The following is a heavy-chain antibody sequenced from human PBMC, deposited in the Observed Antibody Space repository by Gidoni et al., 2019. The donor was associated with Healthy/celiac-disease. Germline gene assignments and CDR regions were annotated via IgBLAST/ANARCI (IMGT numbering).Heavy chain of an antibody. J-gene: IGHJ4*02. CDR3: AKDPLRFLEWLYCDY. D-gene: IGHD3-3*01. V-gene: IGHV3-23*01. CDR1: GFTFSSYA. CDR2: ISGSGGST. Sequence: EVQLLESGGGLVQPGGSLRLSCAASGFTFSSYAMSWVRRAPGTGLEWFSAISGSGGSTYYADSVKGRFTISRDNSKNTLYLQMNSLRAEDTAVYYCAKDPLRFLEWLYCDYWGQGTLVTVSS.